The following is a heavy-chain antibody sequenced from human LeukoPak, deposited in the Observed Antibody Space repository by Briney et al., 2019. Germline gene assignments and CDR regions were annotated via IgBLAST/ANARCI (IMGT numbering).Heavy chain of an antibody. CDR1: GGSISSSSYY. CDR3: ARSRTVTTWFDP. V-gene: IGHV4-39*07. J-gene: IGHJ5*02. CDR2: IYYSGST. Sequence: SETLSLTCTVSGGSISSSSYYWGWIRQPPGKGLEWIGSIYYSGSTYYNPSLKSRVTISVDTSKNQFSLKLSSVTAADTAVYYCARSRTVTTWFDPWGQGTLVTVSS. D-gene: IGHD4-17*01.